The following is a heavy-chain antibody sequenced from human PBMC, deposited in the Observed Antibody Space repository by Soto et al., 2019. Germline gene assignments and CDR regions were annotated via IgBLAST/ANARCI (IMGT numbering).Heavy chain of an antibody. Sequence: SETLSLTRTVSGGSISDSDYYWNWIRQTPGKGLEWMGGIYYSGRTYYNPSLNSRVTMSVDTSKNQFSLKLSSVTAADTAVYYCARRAARALRQFDYWGQGTLVTVSS. CDR1: GGSISDSDYY. CDR3: ARRAARALRQFDY. D-gene: IGHD6-6*01. J-gene: IGHJ4*02. CDR2: IYYSGRT. V-gene: IGHV4-39*01.